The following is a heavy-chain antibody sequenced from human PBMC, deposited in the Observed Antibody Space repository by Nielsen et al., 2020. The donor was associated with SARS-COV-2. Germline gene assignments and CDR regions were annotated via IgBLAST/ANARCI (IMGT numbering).Heavy chain of an antibody. J-gene: IGHJ4*02. Sequence: SETLSLTCTVSGGSISSSSYYWGWIRQPPGKGLEWIGSIYYSGSTYYNPSLKSRVTISVDTSKNQFSPKLSSVTAADTAVYYCARGEDGYNGLDYWGQGTLVTVSS. CDR3: ARGEDGYNGLDY. V-gene: IGHV4-39*07. CDR1: GGSISSSSYY. D-gene: IGHD5-24*01. CDR2: IYYSGST.